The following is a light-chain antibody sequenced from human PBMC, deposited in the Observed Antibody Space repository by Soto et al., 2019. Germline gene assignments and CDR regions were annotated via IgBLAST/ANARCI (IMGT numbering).Light chain of an antibody. CDR1: QSVSRY. CDR2: AAS. J-gene: IGKJ4*01. V-gene: IGKV3-11*01. Sequence: EIVLTQSPATLSLSPGERATLSCRASQSVSRYLAWYQQRIGQAPRLLIYAASNRATGIPARFSGSGSGTDFTLTISSLEPEDFAVYYCQQRGDWPRVTFGGGTKVDIK. CDR3: QQRGDWPRVT.